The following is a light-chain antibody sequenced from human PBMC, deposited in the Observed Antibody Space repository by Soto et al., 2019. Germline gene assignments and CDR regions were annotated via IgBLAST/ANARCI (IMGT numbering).Light chain of an antibody. Sequence: QSALTQPASLSGSPGQSITISCTGTSGDVGGYNYVSWYQQHPGKAPKLMIYDVSNRPSGVSNRFSGSKSGNTASLTISGLQTEDEADYYCSSYTSSSTLVFGTGTKVTVL. CDR1: SGDVGGYNY. J-gene: IGLJ1*01. CDR3: SSYTSSSTLV. CDR2: DVS. V-gene: IGLV2-14*01.